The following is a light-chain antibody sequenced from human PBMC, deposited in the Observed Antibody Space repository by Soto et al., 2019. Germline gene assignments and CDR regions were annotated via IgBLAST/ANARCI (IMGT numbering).Light chain of an antibody. Sequence: SYELTQPPSVSVAPGKTARITCGGNNIGIKSVHWYQQKPGQAPVLVIYYDSDRPSGIPERFSGSNSGNTATLTISRVEAGDEADDYCQVWDSSSDHVVFGGGTKLTVL. J-gene: IGLJ2*01. V-gene: IGLV3-21*04. CDR3: QVWDSSSDHVV. CDR2: YDS. CDR1: NIGIKS.